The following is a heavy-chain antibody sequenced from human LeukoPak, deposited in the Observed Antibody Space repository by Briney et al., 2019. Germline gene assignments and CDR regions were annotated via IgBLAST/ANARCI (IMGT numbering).Heavy chain of an antibody. V-gene: IGHV4-59*08. Sequence: PSETLSLTCTVSGGSISSYYWSWIRQPPGKGLEWIGYIYYSGSTNYNPSLKSRVTISVDTSKNQFSLKLSSVTAADTAVYYCARTYRRYYCDYWGQGTLVTVSS. J-gene: IGHJ4*02. CDR1: GGSISSYY. CDR3: ARTYRRYYCDY. CDR2: IYYSGST.